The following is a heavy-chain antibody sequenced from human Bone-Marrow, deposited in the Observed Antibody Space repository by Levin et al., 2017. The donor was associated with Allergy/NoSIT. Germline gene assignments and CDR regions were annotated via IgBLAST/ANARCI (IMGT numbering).Heavy chain of an antibody. V-gene: IGHV7-4-1*02. CDR2: INTNRGKS. CDR1: GYTFTNYA. Sequence: PWASVKVSCKASGYTFTNYAINWLRQAPGQGPEWMGWINTNRGKSYYAQGFTGRFVFSLDTSVSTAHLQINSLKSDDTAVYYCASDIAVAGSKAMDVWGQGTTVTVSS. D-gene: IGHD6-19*01. CDR3: ASDIAVAGSKAMDV. J-gene: IGHJ6*02.